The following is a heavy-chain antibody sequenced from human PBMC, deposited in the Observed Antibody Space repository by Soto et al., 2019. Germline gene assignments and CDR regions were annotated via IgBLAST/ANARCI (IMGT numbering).Heavy chain of an antibody. D-gene: IGHD3-22*01. V-gene: IGHV1-69*13. Sequence: SVKVSCKXSGGTFSSYAISWVRQAPGQGLEWMGGIIPIFGTANYAQKFQGRVTITADESTSTAYMELSSLRSEDTAVYYCARDPSLWSSGSYLFDYWGQGTLVTVSS. J-gene: IGHJ4*02. CDR3: ARDPSLWSSGSYLFDY. CDR2: IIPIFGTA. CDR1: GGTFSSYA.